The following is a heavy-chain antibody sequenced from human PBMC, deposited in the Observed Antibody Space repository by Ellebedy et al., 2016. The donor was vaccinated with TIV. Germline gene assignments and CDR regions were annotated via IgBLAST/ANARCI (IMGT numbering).Heavy chain of an antibody. CDR3: ARDAMLWIFDS. CDR1: GFTFSSYS. V-gene: IGHV3-48*01. Sequence: GESLKISCAASGFTFSSYSMNWARQAPGKGLEWVSYISDSDTIYYADSVRGRFTISRDKAKKSVYLQMNSLTVEDTAIYYCARDAMLWIFDSWGQGTLVTVSS. D-gene: IGHD2-2*01. CDR2: ISDSDTI. J-gene: IGHJ4*02.